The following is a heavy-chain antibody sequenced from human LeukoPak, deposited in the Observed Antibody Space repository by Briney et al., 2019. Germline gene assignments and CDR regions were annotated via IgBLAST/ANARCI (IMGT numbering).Heavy chain of an antibody. D-gene: IGHD3-10*01. CDR2: ISSGGTYE. Sequence: GGSLRLSCAASGFTLSNYAMHWVRQAPGKGLEWVSLISSGGTYEYYADSVKGRFTISRDNSKNTLYLQLNSLRAEDTAVYYCARDSAYYYDSGSSGPHYFDNWGQGTLVTVSS. CDR3: ARDSAYYYDSGSSGPHYFDN. J-gene: IGHJ4*02. CDR1: GFTLSNYA. V-gene: IGHV3-30*16.